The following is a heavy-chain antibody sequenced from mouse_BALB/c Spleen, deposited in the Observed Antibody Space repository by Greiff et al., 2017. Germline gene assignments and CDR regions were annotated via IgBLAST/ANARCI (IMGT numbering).Heavy chain of an antibody. V-gene: IGHV1-4*01. Sequence: QVQLQQSGAELARPGASVKMSCKASGYTFTSYTMHWVKQRPGQGLEWIGYINPSSGYTNYNQKFKDKATLTADKSSSTAYMQLSSLTSEDSAVYYCARERYDHPMDYWGQGTSVTDSS. CDR2: INPSSGYT. CDR3: ARERYDHPMDY. J-gene: IGHJ4*01. D-gene: IGHD2-3*01. CDR1: GYTFTSYT.